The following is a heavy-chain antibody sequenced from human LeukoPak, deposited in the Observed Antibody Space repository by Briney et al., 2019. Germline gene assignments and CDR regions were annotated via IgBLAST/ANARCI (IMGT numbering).Heavy chain of an antibody. CDR2: IYYSGIT. J-gene: IGHJ4*02. V-gene: IGHV4-31*03. D-gene: IGHD3-22*01. Sequence: PSESLSLTRSVSMDSIGGASYWTWIGQQPGKDLDWIGYIYYSGITYYKPTLRSRVSISVDTTKNQFYLRLSSVTDASSRVYFCARHRGYDSSGTGSFDDWGQGILVTVSS. CDR1: MDSIGGASY. CDR3: ARHRGYDSSGTGSFDD.